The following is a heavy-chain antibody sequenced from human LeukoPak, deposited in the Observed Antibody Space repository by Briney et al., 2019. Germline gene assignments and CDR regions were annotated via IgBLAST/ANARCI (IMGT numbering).Heavy chain of an antibody. D-gene: IGHD2-2*01. J-gene: IGHJ5*02. CDR2: IYYSGST. CDR1: GYSISSGYY. Sequence: SETLSLTCTVSGYSISSGYYWSWIRQPPGKGLEWIGSIYYSGSTFHYNPSLKSRVAISIDTSKNQFSLSLSSVTAADTAVYYCASTNCSRSSCFGANWFDPWGQGTLVTVSS. V-gene: IGHV4-30-4*08. CDR3: ASTNCSRSSCFGANWFDP.